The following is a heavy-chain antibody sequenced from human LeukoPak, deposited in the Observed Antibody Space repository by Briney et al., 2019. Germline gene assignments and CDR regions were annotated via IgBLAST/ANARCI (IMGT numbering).Heavy chain of an antibody. CDR3: ARGNYDILTGHRGYFDY. Sequence: SETLSLTCTVSVVSISSGGYYWSWIRQHPGKGLDWIGYIYYSGSTYYNPSLKSRVTISVKTSKNQFSLKLSSVTAADTAVYYCARGNYDILTGHRGYFDYWGQGTLVTVSS. D-gene: IGHD3-9*01. V-gene: IGHV4-31*03. CDR2: IYYSGST. J-gene: IGHJ4*02. CDR1: VVSISSGGYY.